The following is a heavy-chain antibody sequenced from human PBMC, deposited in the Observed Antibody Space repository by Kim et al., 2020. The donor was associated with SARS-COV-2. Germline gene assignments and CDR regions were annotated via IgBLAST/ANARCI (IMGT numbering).Heavy chain of an antibody. J-gene: IGHJ5*02. CDR1: GGSISNSRYY. CDR3: ARRGPPSLTGDWFDP. CDR2: IHYSGST. V-gene: IGHV4-39*01. D-gene: IGHD3-9*01. Sequence: SETLSLTCTVSGGSISNSRYYWGWIRQPPGKGLEWIGSIHYSGSTYYSPSLKSRVTISVDTSKNQFSLKLSSVTAADTAVYYCARRGPPSLTGDWFDPWGQGTLVTVSS.